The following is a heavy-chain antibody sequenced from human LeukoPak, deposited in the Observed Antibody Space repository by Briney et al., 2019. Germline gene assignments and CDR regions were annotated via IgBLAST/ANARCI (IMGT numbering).Heavy chain of an antibody. CDR3: ATGGGYNWSQLGY. Sequence: SETLSLTCAVYGGSFSGYYWSWIRQPPGKGLEWIGEINHSGSTNYNPSLKSRVTISVDTSKNQFSLKLSSVTAADTAVYYCATGGGYNWSQLGYWGQGTLVTVSS. CDR2: INHSGST. D-gene: IGHD1-20*01. V-gene: IGHV4-34*01. CDR1: GGSFSGYY. J-gene: IGHJ4*02.